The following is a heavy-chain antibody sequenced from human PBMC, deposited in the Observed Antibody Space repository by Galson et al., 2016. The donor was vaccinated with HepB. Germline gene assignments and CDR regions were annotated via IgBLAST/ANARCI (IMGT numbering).Heavy chain of an antibody. CDR2: IIPMFGTA. V-gene: IGHV1-69*13. CDR3: AGMYYDIRSGYYIMKSFDP. D-gene: IGHD3-3*01. Sequence: SVKVSCKASGATFSDSGIHWVRQAPGQGLEWMGGIIPMFGTANYAQKFQGRVTITADDSTNTAYLELSNVRSEDTAVYYCAGMYYDIRSGYYIMKSFDPWGQGTLVTVSS. CDR1: GATFSDSG. J-gene: IGHJ5*02.